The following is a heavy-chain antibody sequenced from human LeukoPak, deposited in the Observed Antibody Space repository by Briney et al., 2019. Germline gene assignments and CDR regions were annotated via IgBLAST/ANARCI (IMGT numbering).Heavy chain of an antibody. J-gene: IGHJ6*02. CDR3: ARLKGVAYYYGMDV. Sequence: RRSLRLSCAASVFPSTEYSMHWGRGAASHGGRWGAVISYEEDNKYYADSVKGRFAISRDNSKDTLYLQMNSLRAGDTAVYYCARLKGVAYYYGMDVWGQGTTVTVSS. CDR2: ISYEEDNK. D-gene: IGHD2-15*01. V-gene: IGHV3-30*09. CDR1: VFPSTEYS.